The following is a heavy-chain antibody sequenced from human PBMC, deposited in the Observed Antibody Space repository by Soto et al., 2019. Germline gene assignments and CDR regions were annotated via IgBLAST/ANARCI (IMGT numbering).Heavy chain of an antibody. V-gene: IGHV1-3*01. J-gene: IGHJ4*02. CDR3: ARDPEYIAAAGSVIDY. Sequence: ASVKVSCKASGYTFTSYAMHWVRQAPGQRLEWMGWINAGNGNTKYSQKFQGRVTITRGTSASTAYMELSSLRSEDTAVYYCARDPEYIAAAGSVIDYWGQGTQVTVSS. CDR2: INAGNGNT. D-gene: IGHD6-13*01. CDR1: GYTFTSYA.